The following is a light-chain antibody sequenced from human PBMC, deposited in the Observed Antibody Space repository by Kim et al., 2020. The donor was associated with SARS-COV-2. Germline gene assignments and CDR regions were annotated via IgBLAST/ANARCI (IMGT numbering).Light chain of an antibody. V-gene: IGKV3D-20*01. CDR1: QSVSNNY. CDR2: DAS. CDR3: QQYYNSPYT. Sequence: EIVLTQSPDTLSLSPGERATLSCGASQSVSNNYLAWYQQKPGLAPRLLIYDASSRATGIPDRFSGSGSGTDFTLTITRLEPEDFAVYYCQQYYNSPYTFGQGTKLEI. J-gene: IGKJ2*01.